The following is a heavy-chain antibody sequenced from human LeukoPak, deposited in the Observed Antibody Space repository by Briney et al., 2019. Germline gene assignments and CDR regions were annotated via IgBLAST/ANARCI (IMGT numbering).Heavy chain of an antibody. D-gene: IGHD6-19*01. CDR1: GFTFKTYY. CDR3: ASSSGWFNDAFDI. Sequence: GGSLRLSCAASGFTFKTYYIHWVRQAPGKGPVWVSRINTDGSTTVYADSVKGRFTISRDNARNTLYLQMNSLRAEDTAVYYCASSSGWFNDAFDIWGQGTMVTVSS. J-gene: IGHJ3*02. CDR2: INTDGSTT. V-gene: IGHV3-74*01.